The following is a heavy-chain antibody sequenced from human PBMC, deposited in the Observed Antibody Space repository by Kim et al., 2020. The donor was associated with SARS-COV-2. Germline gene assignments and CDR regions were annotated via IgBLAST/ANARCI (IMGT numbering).Heavy chain of an antibody. D-gene: IGHD5-18*01. CDR2: IWYDGSNK. V-gene: IGHV3-33*06. CDR1: GFTFSSYG. J-gene: IGHJ5*02. CDR3: AKAGGYSYGLVVDP. Sequence: GGSLRLSCAASGFTFSSYGMHWVRQAPGKGLEWVAVIWYDGSNKYYADSVKGRFTISRDNSKNTLYLQMNSLRAEDTAVYYCAKAGGYSYGLVVDPWGQGTLVTVSS.